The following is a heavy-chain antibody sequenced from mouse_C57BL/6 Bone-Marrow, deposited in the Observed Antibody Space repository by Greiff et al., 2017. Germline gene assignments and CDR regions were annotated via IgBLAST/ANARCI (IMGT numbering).Heavy chain of an antibody. V-gene: IGHV5-4*01. CDR1: GFTFSSYA. CDR3: ARETYGFDY. D-gene: IGHD1-1*02. J-gene: IGHJ2*01. Sequence: EVKLMESGGGLVKPGGSLKLSCAASGFTFSSYAMSWVRQTPEKRLEWVATISDGGSYTYYPDNVKGRFSISRDNAKNNLYLQMSHLKSEDTAMYYCARETYGFDYWGQGTTLTVSS. CDR2: ISDGGSYT.